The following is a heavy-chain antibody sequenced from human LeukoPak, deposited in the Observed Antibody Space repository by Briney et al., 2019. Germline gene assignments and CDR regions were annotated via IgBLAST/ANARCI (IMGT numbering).Heavy chain of an antibody. Sequence: SETLSLTCTVSGGSISDSRYYWGWIRQPPGKRLEWIGSIFYSGSTHFNPSLQSRVTISVDTSKNQFSLKMSSVTAADTAFYYCASTFGQQLANFDNWGQGALVTVSS. J-gene: IGHJ4*02. CDR3: ASTFGQQLANFDN. V-gene: IGHV4-39*01. D-gene: IGHD6-13*01. CDR1: GGSISDSRYY. CDR2: IFYSGST.